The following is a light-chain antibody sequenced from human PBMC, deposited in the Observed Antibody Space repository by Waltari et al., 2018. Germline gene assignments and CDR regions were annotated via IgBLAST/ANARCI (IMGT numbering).Light chain of an antibody. Sequence: QSVLTQPPSVSGAPGQGVTMSCTGSSSNIAAGQDVHRYQQNPGRAPTRLISDTVNRPSGCPDRVSGSSSGTSASLVITGLQAEDEAEFYCQSYDDSLSGYVFGGGTKLTVL. CDR2: DTV. CDR1: SSNIAAGQD. CDR3: QSYDDSLSGYV. J-gene: IGLJ3*02. V-gene: IGLV1-40*01.